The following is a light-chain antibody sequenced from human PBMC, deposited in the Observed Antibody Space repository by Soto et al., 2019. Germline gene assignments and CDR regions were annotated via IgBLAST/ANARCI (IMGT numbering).Light chain of an antibody. V-gene: IGLV2-14*01. CDR3: SSYSNILEVV. Sequence: QSALTQPASVSGSPGQSITISCTGTSSDVGGYNYVSWYQQHPGKAPKLMIYDVRYRPSGVSNRFSGAKSGNTASLTISGLQAEDEADYYCSSYSNILEVVLGGGTKVTVL. J-gene: IGLJ2*01. CDR1: SSDVGGYNY. CDR2: DVR.